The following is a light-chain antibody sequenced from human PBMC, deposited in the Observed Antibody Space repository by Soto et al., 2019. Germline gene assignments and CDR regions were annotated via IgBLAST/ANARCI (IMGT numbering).Light chain of an antibody. CDR3: MQGTHWPPIT. CDR1: QSLVYSDGNTY. J-gene: IGKJ5*01. V-gene: IGKV2-30*01. CDR2: KVS. Sequence: DVVVPQSPLSLPVTLGQAASISCRSSQSLVYSDGNTYLSWFQQRPGQSPRRLIYKVSNRDSGVPDRFSGSGSGTDFTLKISRVEAEDVGVYYCMQGTHWPPITFGQGTRLEIK.